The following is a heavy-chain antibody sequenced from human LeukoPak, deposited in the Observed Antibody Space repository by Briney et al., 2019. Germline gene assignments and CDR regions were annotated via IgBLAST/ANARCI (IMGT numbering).Heavy chain of an antibody. J-gene: IGHJ4*02. V-gene: IGHV3-30-3*01. CDR1: GFTFSSYA. D-gene: IGHD6-19*01. CDR2: ISYDGSNK. Sequence: PGRSLRLSCAASGFTFSSYAMHWVRQAPGKGLEWVAVISYDGSNKYYADSVKGRFTISRDDSKNTLYLQMNSLRAEDTAVYYCARRMAGSHRGADYWGQGTLVTVSS. CDR3: ARRMAGSHRGADY.